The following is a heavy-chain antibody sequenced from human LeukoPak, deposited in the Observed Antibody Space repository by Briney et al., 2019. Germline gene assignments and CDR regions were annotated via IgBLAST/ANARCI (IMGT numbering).Heavy chain of an antibody. CDR1: GGSVSSGDSY. J-gene: IGHJ4*02. D-gene: IGHD3-16*01. Sequence: SETLSLTCTVSGGSVSSGDSYWGWIRQPPGEGLEWIGSIYYSGSTRYNPSLRSRVTISVDPSKNQFSLTLTSLTAADTAVFYCARRTLGGYYFDYWGQGTLVTVSS. CDR2: IYYSGST. CDR3: ARRTLGGYYFDY. V-gene: IGHV4-39*01.